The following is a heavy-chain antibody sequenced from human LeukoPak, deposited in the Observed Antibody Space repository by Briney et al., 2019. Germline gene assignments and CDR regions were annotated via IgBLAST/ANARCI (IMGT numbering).Heavy chain of an antibody. Sequence: GGSLRLSCAASGFTVSNNYMSWVRQAPGKGLEWVSVIYSGGTIYYADSVKGRFTISRDNSKNTLYLQMNSLRAEDTAVYYCARALSDSSDFYPYYFDYWGQGTLVTVSS. CDR1: GFTVSNNY. V-gene: IGHV3-66*01. J-gene: IGHJ4*02. CDR3: ARALSDSSDFYPYYFDY. CDR2: IYSGGTI. D-gene: IGHD3-22*01.